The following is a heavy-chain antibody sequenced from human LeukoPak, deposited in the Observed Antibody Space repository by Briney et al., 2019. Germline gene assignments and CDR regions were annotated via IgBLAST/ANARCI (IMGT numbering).Heavy chain of an antibody. D-gene: IGHD1-14*01. V-gene: IGHV3-23*01. CDR2: ISAGGGDT. CDR1: GFIFGNYA. J-gene: IGHJ3*02. CDR3: AKGNQRAYDAFDI. Sequence: PGGSLRLSCAASGFIFGNYAMSWVRQAPGKGLEWVSTISAGGGDTDYADSVKGRFTISRDNSKNTLHLQMNSLRAEDTAVYYCAKGNQRAYDAFDIWGQGTMVTVSS.